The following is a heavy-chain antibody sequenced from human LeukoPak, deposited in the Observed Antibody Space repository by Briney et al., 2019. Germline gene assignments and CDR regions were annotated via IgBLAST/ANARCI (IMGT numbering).Heavy chain of an antibody. V-gene: IGHV3-23*01. CDR1: GFTFSTFA. CDR2: IFPSGGEI. Sequence: AGGSLRLSCEASGFTFSTFAMIWVRQPPGKGLEWVSSIFPSGGEIHYADSVRGRFTISRDNSKSTLSLQMNSLRAEDTAVYYCARVGPHSYSGSSENYFDYWGQGTLVTVSS. J-gene: IGHJ4*02. D-gene: IGHD1-26*01. CDR3: ARVGPHSYSGSSENYFDY.